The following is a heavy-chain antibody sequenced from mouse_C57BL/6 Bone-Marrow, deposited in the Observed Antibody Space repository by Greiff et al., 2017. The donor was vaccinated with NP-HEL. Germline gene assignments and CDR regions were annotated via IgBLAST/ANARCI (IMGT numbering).Heavy chain of an antibody. CDR2: IRNKANGYTT. CDR1: GFTFPDYY. D-gene: IGHD1-1*01. CDR3: ARYYYGSPYWYFDV. J-gene: IGHJ1*03. Sequence: EVKLVESGGGLVQPGGSLSLSCAASGFTFPDYYMSWVRQPPGKALEWLGFIRNKANGYTTEYSASVKGRFTISRDNSQSILYLQMNALRAEDSATYYCARYYYGSPYWYFDVWGTGTTVTVSS. V-gene: IGHV7-3*01.